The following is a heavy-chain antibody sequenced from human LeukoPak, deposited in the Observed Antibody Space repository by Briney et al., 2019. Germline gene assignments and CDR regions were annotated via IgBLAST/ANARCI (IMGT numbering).Heavy chain of an antibody. CDR2: INQDGSEK. Sequence: GGSLRLSCAASGFTFGNYWMSWVRQAPGKGLEWVASINQDGSEKYYVDSVKGRFTISRDNAQNSLYLQMSYLRAEDTAMFYCARDGVAAGLYFDLWGQGTLVTVSS. J-gene: IGHJ4*02. V-gene: IGHV3-7*01. CDR1: GFTFGNYW. CDR3: ARDGVAAGLYFDL. D-gene: IGHD6-13*01.